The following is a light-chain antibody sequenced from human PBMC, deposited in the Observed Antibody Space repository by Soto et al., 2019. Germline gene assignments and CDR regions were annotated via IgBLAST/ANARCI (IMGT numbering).Light chain of an antibody. J-gene: IGKJ4*01. V-gene: IGKV3-20*01. CDR1: QSVSSSY. CDR2: SAS. Sequence: EIVLTQSPGTLSLSPGERATLSCRASQSVSSSYLAWYQQKPGQAPSLLNDSASSRATGTPDRFSGSGSGTDFTLTISRLEPEDFAVYYCHQYGSSPLTFGGGTTVEIK. CDR3: HQYGSSPLT.